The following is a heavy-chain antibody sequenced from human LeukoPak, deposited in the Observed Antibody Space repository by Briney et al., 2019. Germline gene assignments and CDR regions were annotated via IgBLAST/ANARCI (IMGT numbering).Heavy chain of an antibody. D-gene: IGHD3-3*01. V-gene: IGHV3-48*01. CDR3: ARDITIFGVV. Sequence: PGGSLRLSCAASGFTFSNAWMSWVRQAPGKGLEWVSYISSSSSTIYYADSVKGRFTISRDNAKNSLYLQMNSLRAEDTAVYYCARDITIFGVVRGQGPLVTVSS. CDR2: ISSSSSTI. CDR1: GFTFSNAW. J-gene: IGHJ4*02.